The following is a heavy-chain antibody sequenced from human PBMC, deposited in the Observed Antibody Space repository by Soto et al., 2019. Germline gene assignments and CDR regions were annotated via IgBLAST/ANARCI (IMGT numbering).Heavy chain of an antibody. V-gene: IGHV4-34*01. D-gene: IGHD2-2*01. Sequence: SETLSLTCAVYGGSFSGYYWSWIRQPPGKGLEWIGEINHSGSTNYNPSLKSRVTISVDTSKNQFSLKLSSVTAADTAVYYCARGGCSSTSCYALRSREVRRFDYWGQGTLVTVSS. CDR3: ARGGCSSTSCYALRSREVRRFDY. CDR2: INHSGST. J-gene: IGHJ4*02. CDR1: GGSFSGYY.